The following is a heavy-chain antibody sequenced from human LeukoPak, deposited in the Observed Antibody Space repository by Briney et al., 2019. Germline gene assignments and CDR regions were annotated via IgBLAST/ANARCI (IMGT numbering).Heavy chain of an antibody. CDR2: IYSCGST. J-gene: IGHJ6*03. Sequence: PGGSLRLSCAASGFTVSSNYMSWVRQAPGKGLEWVSVIYSCGSTYYADSVKGRFTISRDNSKNTLYLRMNSLRAEDTAVYYCARGGRPATHYYYYMDVWGKGTTVTVSS. CDR3: ARGGRPATHYYYYMDV. CDR1: GFTVSSNY. V-gene: IGHV3-66*01.